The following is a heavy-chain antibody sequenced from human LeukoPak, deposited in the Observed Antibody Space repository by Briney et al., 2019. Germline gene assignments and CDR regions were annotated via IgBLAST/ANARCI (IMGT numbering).Heavy chain of an antibody. CDR1: GGSISSSSYY. Sequence: PSETLSLTCTVSGGSISSSSYYWGWIRQPPGKGREWIGGIYYSGSTYYNPSFKSRVTISVDTSKNQSSLTLSSVTAADTAVYYCARHNNEPYCSSTSCYPYCFYYWGQGTLVTVSS. D-gene: IGHD2-2*01. CDR3: ARHNNEPYCSSTSCYPYCFYY. CDR2: IYYSGST. V-gene: IGHV4-39*01. J-gene: IGHJ4*02.